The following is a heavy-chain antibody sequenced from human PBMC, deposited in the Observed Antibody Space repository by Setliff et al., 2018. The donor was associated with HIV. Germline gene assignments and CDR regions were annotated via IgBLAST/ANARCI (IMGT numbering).Heavy chain of an antibody. CDR3: ARDFWGGSYSSDY. CDR2: ISFSSSVI. D-gene: IGHD1-26*01. CDR1: GFTFSDYY. J-gene: IGHJ4*02. Sequence: GGSLRLSCAASGFTFSDYYMTWIRQAPGKGLEWISYISFSSSVIYYADSVKGRFTISRDNAKNSLYLQMNSLRAEDTAVYYCARDFWGGSYSSDYWGQGTLVTVSS. V-gene: IGHV3-11*04.